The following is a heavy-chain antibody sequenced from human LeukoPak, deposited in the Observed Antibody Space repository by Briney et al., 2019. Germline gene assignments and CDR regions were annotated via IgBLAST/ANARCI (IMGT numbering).Heavy chain of an antibody. CDR1: GYTFSAFY. CDR3: ARDRADNFDSSGYYPDGLDI. CDR2: ITPYSGGT. D-gene: IGHD3-22*01. Sequence: ASVRVSCKPSGYTFSAFYIHWVRQAPGQGLEWMGWITPYSGGTNYAQRFQDRVTMTWDTSIGTANMELSGLKSDDAAVYYCARDRADNFDSSGYYPDGLDIWGQGTMVTVS. V-gene: IGHV1-2*02. J-gene: IGHJ3*02.